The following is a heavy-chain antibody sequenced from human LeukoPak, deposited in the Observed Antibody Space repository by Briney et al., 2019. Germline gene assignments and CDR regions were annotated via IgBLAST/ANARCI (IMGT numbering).Heavy chain of an antibody. J-gene: IGHJ4*02. Sequence: PSETLSLTCTVSGYSISSGYYWGWIRQPPGKGLEWIGYIFYTGSTNYNPSLKSRVTISVDKSKNQFSLKLSSVTAADTAVYYCARGGSFAPTGFDYWGQGTLVTVSS. D-gene: IGHD2-15*01. V-gene: IGHV4-61*05. CDR3: ARGGSFAPTGFDY. CDR1: GYSISSGYY. CDR2: IFYTGST.